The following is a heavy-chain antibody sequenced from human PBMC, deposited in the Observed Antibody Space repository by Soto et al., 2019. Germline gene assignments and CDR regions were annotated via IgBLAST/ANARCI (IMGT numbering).Heavy chain of an antibody. CDR2: IYYSGST. CDR3: ARSRGIQQIAY. CDR1: GGSISSYY. J-gene: IGHJ4*02. D-gene: IGHD5-18*01. Sequence: PSETLSLTCTVSGGSISSYYWSWIRQPPGKGLEWIGYIYYSGSTNYNPSLKSRVTISVDTSKNQFSLKLSSVAAADTAVYYCARSRGIQQIAYWGQGTLVTVSS. V-gene: IGHV4-59*01.